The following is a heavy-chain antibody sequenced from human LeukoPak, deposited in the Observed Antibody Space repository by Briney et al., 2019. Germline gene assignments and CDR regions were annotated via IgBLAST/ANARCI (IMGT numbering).Heavy chain of an antibody. J-gene: IGHJ6*02. D-gene: IGHD6-19*01. CDR1: GGTFSSYA. Sequence: SVKVSCKASGGTFSSYAISWVRQAPGQGLEWMGRIIPILGIANYAQKFQGRVTITADKSASTAYMELSSLRSEDTAVYYCARERGAVAGYGMDVWGQGTTVTVSS. CDR2: IIPILGIA. CDR3: ARERGAVAGYGMDV. V-gene: IGHV1-69*04.